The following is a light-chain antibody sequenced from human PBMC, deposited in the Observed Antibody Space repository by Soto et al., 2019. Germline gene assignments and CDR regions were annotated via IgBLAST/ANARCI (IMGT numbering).Light chain of an antibody. CDR2: EVS. J-gene: IGLJ3*02. CDR1: SSDVGGYNY. CDR3: STYTSSSTLEV. Sequence: QSALTQPASVSGSPGQSITISCTGTSSDVGGYNYVSWYQQHPGKAPKLMIYEVSNRPSGVSNRFSGSKSGNTASLTISGLPAEDEAGYYCSTYTSSSTLEVLGGGSKMTVL. V-gene: IGLV2-14*01.